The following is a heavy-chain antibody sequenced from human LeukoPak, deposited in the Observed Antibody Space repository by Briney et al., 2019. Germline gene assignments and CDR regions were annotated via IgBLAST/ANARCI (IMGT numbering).Heavy chain of an antibody. V-gene: IGHV3-48*04. J-gene: IGHJ4*02. CDR2: ISSSGSSI. D-gene: IGHD6-13*01. CDR3: ARAAGDTSSWNGYFDY. CDR1: GFTFSSYG. Sequence: GRSLRLSCAASGFTFSSYGMHWVRQAPGKGLEWVSHISSSGSSIYYADSVKGRFTVSRDNAKNSLYLQMNSLRAEDTALYYCARAAGDTSSWNGYFDYWGQGTLVTVSS.